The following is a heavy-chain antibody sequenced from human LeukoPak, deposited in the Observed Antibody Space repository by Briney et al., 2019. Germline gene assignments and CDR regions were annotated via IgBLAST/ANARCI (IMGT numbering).Heavy chain of an antibody. CDR3: ARDPGTIWSDY. CDR2: ISSSSSYI. J-gene: IGHJ4*02. Sequence: PGRSLRLSCAASGFTFSSYSMNWVRQAPGKGLEWVSSISSSSSYIYYADSVKGRFTISRDNAKNSLYLQMNSLRAEDTAVYYCARDPGTIWSDYWGQGTLVTVSS. V-gene: IGHV3-21*01. CDR1: GFTFSSYS. D-gene: IGHD3-10*01.